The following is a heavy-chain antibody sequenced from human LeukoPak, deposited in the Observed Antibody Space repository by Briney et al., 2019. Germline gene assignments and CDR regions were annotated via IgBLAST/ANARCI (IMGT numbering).Heavy chain of an antibody. CDR1: GYSISSGYY. Sequence: SETLSLTCTVSGYSISSGYYWGWIRQPPGKGLEWIGSIYHSGSTYYNPSLKSRVTISVDRSKNQFSLKLSSVTAADTAVYYCARGTAGYSYNGGIDYWGQGTLVTVSS. CDR3: ARGTAGYSYNGGIDY. CDR2: IYHSGST. D-gene: IGHD5-18*01. J-gene: IGHJ4*02. V-gene: IGHV4-38-2*02.